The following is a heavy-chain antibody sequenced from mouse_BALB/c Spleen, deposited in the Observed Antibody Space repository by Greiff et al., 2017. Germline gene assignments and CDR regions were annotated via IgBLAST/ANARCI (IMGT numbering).Heavy chain of an antibody. CDR2: ISSGSSTI. V-gene: IGHV5-17*02. J-gene: IGHJ2*01. CDR3: ARDYYGDY. Sequence: EVHLVESGGGLVQPGGSRKLSCAASGFTFSSFGMHWVRQAPEKGLEWVAYISSGSSTIYYADTVKGRFTISRDNPKNTLFLQMTSLRSEDTAMYYCARDYYGDYWGQGTTLTVSS. CDR1: GFTFSSFG.